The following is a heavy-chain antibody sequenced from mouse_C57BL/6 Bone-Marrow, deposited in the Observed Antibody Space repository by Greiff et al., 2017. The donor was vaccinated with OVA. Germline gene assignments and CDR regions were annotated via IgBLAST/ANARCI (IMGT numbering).Heavy chain of an antibody. J-gene: IGHJ2*01. V-gene: IGHV1-69*01. D-gene: IGHD1-1*01. CDR1: GYTFTSYW. CDR2: IDPSDSYT. CDR3: ARSVLLPIDY. Sequence: QVQLQQPGAELVMPGASVKLSCKASGYTFTSYWMHWVKQRPGQGLEWIGEIDPSDSYTNYNQKFKGKSTLTVDKSSSTAYMQLSSLTSEDSAFYYCARSVLLPIDYWGQGTTRTVSS.